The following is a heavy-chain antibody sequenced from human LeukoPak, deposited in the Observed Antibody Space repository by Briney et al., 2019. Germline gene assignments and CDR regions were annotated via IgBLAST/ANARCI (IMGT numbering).Heavy chain of an antibody. CDR1: GFTVSSNY. CDR3: AKGGYYDNSGYYYFDY. CDR2: IGGSGTST. D-gene: IGHD3-22*01. Sequence: PGGSLRLSCAASGFTVSSNYMSWVRQAPGKGLEWVSGIGGSGTSTYYADSVKGRFTISRDNSKNTLYLQMNSLRADDTAVYSCAKGGYYDNSGYYYFDYWGQGTLVTVSS. V-gene: IGHV3-23*01. J-gene: IGHJ4*02.